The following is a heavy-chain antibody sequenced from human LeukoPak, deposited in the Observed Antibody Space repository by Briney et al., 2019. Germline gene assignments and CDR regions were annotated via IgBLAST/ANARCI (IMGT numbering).Heavy chain of an antibody. CDR2: IDSDGSST. J-gene: IGHJ4*02. D-gene: IGHD2-15*01. V-gene: IGHV3-74*01. Sequence: PGGSLRLSCAASGFTFTTYWMHWVRQVPGKGLVWVSRIDSDGSSTIYADSVKGRFTVSRDNAKNTLNLQMNSLRAEDTALYYCARSGAPTPDYWGQGTLVIVSS. CDR1: GFTFTTYW. CDR3: ARSGAPTPDY.